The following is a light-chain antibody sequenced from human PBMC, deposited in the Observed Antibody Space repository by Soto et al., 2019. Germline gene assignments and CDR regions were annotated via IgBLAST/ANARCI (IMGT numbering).Light chain of an antibody. Sequence: EIVLTQSPDTLSLSPRESATLSCGASQSVSSRYLAWYQQKPGQAPRLLIYGASNRATGIPDRFSGSGSGTDFTLTISRLEPEDFAVFYCQQYDDAITFGQGTRLEIE. CDR1: QSVSSRY. J-gene: IGKJ5*01. CDR2: GAS. CDR3: QQYDDAIT. V-gene: IGKV3-20*01.